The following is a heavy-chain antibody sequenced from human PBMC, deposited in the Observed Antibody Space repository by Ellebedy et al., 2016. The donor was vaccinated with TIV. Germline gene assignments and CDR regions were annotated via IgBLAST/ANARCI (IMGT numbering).Heavy chain of an antibody. Sequence: GGSLRLXXAASGFTFSDNAISWVRQAPGQGLEWISAISGRGDRTYYANSVRGRFSISRDSSKNTVYLQMYSLRGEDTALYYCARGYDAFDIWGQGTMVTVSS. J-gene: IGHJ3*02. CDR3: ARGYDAFDI. V-gene: IGHV3-23*01. CDR1: GFTFSDNA. D-gene: IGHD5-18*01. CDR2: ISGRGDRT.